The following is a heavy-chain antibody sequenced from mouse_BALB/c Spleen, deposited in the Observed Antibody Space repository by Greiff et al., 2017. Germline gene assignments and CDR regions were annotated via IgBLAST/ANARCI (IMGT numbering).Heavy chain of an antibody. Sequence: VQLVESGPGLVAPSQSLSITCTVSGFSLTSYDISWIRQPPGKGLEWLGVIWTGGGTNYNSAFMSRLSISKDNSKSQVFLKMNSLQTDDTAIYYCVRGNFDYWGQGTTLTVSS. CDR3: VRGNFDY. CDR1: GFSLTSYD. CDR2: IWTGGGT. J-gene: IGHJ2*01. V-gene: IGHV2-9-2*01.